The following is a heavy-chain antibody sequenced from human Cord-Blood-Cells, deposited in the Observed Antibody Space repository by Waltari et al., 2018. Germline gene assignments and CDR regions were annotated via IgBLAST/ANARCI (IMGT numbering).Heavy chain of an antibody. CDR1: GYTFTSYA. J-gene: IGHJ6*02. CDR2: INAGNCNT. V-gene: IGHV1-3*01. Sequence: QVQLVQSGAEGKKPGASVKVSCKASGYTFTSYAMHWVRQAPGQRLEWRGWINAGNCNTKYSQKFQDRVTITRETSASTAYRELSSLRSEDTAVYYCAREGDIVVVPASPSTYGMDVWGQGTTVTVSS. CDR3: AREGDIVVVPASPSTYGMDV. D-gene: IGHD2-2*01.